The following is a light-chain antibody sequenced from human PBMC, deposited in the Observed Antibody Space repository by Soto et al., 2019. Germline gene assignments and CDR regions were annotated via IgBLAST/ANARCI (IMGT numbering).Light chain of an antibody. CDR3: QQSYSTPYT. V-gene: IGKV1-39*01. J-gene: IGKJ2*01. Sequence: DIQMTQFPSSLSASVGDRVTITCRASQNIINFLNWYQQKPGKAPNLLIYGASSLQSGDPSRFSGSGSGTDFTLTIANLQPEDFATYFCQQSYSTPYTFGQETELEI. CDR1: QNIINF. CDR2: GAS.